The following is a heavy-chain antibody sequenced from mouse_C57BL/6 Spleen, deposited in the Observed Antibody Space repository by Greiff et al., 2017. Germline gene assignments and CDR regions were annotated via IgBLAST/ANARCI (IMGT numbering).Heavy chain of an antibody. V-gene: IGHV1-39*01. CDR2: INPNYGTT. J-gene: IGHJ4*01. CDR3: ASRCDSYRSYAMDY. CDR1: GYSFTDYN. Sequence: VQLQQSGPELVKPGASVKISCKASGYSFTDYNMNWVKQSPGKSLEWIGVINPNYGTTSYNEKFKGKATLTVDQSSSTAYMQLHSLTSEDSAVYYCASRCDSYRSYAMDYWGQRTSVTVAS. D-gene: IGHD1-1*02.